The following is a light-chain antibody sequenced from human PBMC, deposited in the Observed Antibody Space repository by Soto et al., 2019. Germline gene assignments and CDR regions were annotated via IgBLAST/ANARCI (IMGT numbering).Light chain of an antibody. V-gene: IGKV3-20*01. J-gene: IGKJ4*01. CDR2: GVY. Sequence: EIVLTQSPGTLSLSPGERATLSCRASQSVSSSYLAWYQQKPGQAPRQLIYGVYSRATGIPDRFSGSGSGTDFTLTITRLEPEDVAVYYCQHYRTSFGGGTRVEIK. CDR1: QSVSSSY. CDR3: QHYRTS.